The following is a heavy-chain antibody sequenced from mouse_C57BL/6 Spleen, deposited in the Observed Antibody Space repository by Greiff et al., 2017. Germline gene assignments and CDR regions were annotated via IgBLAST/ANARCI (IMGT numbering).Heavy chain of an antibody. CDR3: ARRASYWYFDV. V-gene: IGHV5-2*03. CDR2: INSDGGST. CDR1: EYDFPSHD. J-gene: IGHJ1*03. Sequence: EVMLVESGGGLVQPGESLKLSCESNEYDFPSHDLSWVRKTPENRLELVAAINSDGGSTYSPDTMERRFIISRDNTKKTLYLQLSSLRSEDTALYYCARRASYWYFDVWGTGTTVTVAS.